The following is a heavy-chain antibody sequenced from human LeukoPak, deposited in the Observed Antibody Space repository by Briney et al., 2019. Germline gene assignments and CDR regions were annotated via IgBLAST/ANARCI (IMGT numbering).Heavy chain of an antibody. Sequence: SETLSLTCTVSGGSVSSYYWSWIRQPPGKGLEWIGYIYYSGSTNYNPSLKSRVTISVDTSKNQFSLKLSSVTAADTAVYYCARLTAHYDFWSGYYGGSLYYFDYWGQGTLVTVSS. CDR2: IYYSGST. J-gene: IGHJ4*02. V-gene: IGHV4-59*02. D-gene: IGHD3-3*01. CDR1: GGSVSSYY. CDR3: ARLTAHYDFWSGYYGGSLYYFDY.